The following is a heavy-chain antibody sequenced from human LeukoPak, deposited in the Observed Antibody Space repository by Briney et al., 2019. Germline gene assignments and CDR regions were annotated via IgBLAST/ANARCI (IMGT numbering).Heavy chain of an antibody. CDR3: ARDRDCSSTSCRWDYYYYYYMDV. CDR1: GFTVSSND. J-gene: IGHJ6*03. CDR2: IKQDGSEK. D-gene: IGHD2-2*01. V-gene: IGHV3-7*01. Sequence: GGSLRLSCAASGFTVSSNDMNWVRQAPGKGLEWVANIKQDGSEKYYVDSVKGRFTISRDNAKNSLYLQMNSLRAEDTAVYYCARDRDCSSTSCRWDYYYYYYMDVWGKGTTVTVSS.